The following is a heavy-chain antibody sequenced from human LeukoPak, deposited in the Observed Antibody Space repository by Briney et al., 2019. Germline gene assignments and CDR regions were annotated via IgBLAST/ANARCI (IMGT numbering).Heavy chain of an antibody. V-gene: IGHV3-30-3*01. CDR3: ASAPYGDYVDY. Sequence: GGSLRLSCAASGFTFSSYAMHWVRQAPGKGLEWVAVISYDGSNKYYADSVKGRFTISRDNSKNTLYLQMNSLRAEDTAVYYCASAPYGDYVDYWGQGTLVTVFS. D-gene: IGHD4-17*01. CDR2: ISYDGSNK. J-gene: IGHJ4*02. CDR1: GFTFSSYA.